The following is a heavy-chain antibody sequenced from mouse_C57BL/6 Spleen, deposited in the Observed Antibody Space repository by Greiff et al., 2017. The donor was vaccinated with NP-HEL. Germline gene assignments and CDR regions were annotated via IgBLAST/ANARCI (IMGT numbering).Heavy chain of an antibody. Sequence: EVKLMESGEGLVKPGGSLKLSCAASGFTFSSYAMSWVRQTPEKRLEWVAYISSGGDYIYYADTVKGRFTISRDNARNTLYLQMSSLKSEDTAMYYCTRASFITTVVGPYYAMDYWGQGTSVTVSS. CDR2: ISSGGDYI. V-gene: IGHV5-9-1*02. D-gene: IGHD1-1*01. J-gene: IGHJ4*01. CDR1: GFTFSSYA. CDR3: TRASFITTVVGPYYAMDY.